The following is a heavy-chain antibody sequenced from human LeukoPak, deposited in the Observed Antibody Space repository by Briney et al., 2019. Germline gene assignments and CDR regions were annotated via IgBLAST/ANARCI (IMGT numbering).Heavy chain of an antibody. CDR3: ARVGRSSTSCYSLKGPFDY. D-gene: IGHD2-2*02. CDR1: GFTFDDYG. Sequence: GGSLRLSCAASGFTFDDYGMSWVRQAPGKGLEWVSGINWNGGSTGYADSVKGRFTISRDNAKNSLYLQMNSLGAEDTALYYCARVGRSSTSCYSLKGPFDYWGQGTLVTVSS. CDR2: INWNGGST. J-gene: IGHJ4*02. V-gene: IGHV3-20*04.